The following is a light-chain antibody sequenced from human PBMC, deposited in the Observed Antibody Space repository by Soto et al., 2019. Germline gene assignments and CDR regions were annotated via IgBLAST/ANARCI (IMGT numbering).Light chain of an antibody. CDR3: QQRSTWPLT. CDR1: DNIYSY. V-gene: IGKV3-11*01. Sequence: EIVLTQSPATLSLSPGERATLSCRASDNIYSYLAWFQQKPGQAPRLLIYDASNRATGIPARFSGSGSTTDFSLTISSLEPEDFAIYYCQQRSTWPLTFGGGTKVEIK. J-gene: IGKJ4*01. CDR2: DAS.